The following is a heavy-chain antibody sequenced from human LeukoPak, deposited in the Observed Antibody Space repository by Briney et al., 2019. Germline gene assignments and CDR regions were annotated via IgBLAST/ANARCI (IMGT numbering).Heavy chain of an antibody. CDR1: GYTFTSYD. Sequence: GASVKVSCKASGYTFTSYDINWVRQATGQGLEWMGWMNPNSGNTGYAPKFQGRVTITRNTSISTAYMELSSLRSEDTAVYYCARGPSARRGCSGGSCYWFDPWGQGTLVTVSS. V-gene: IGHV1-8*03. J-gene: IGHJ5*02. CDR2: MNPNSGNT. CDR3: ARGPSARRGCSGGSCYWFDP. D-gene: IGHD2-15*01.